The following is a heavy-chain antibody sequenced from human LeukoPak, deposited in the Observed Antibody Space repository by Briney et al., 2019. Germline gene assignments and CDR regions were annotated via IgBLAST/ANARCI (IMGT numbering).Heavy chain of an antibody. J-gene: IGHJ4*02. CDR1: GFTFSSYS. CDR3: ARSWSERYFDWLLDY. CDR2: ISSSSSSTI. V-gene: IGHV3-48*04. Sequence: GGSLRLSCAASGFTFSSYSMNRVRQAPGKGLEWVSYISSSSSSTIYYADSVKGRFTISRDNAKNSLYLQMNSLRAEDTAVYYCARSWSERYFDWLLDYWGQGTLVTVSS. D-gene: IGHD3-9*01.